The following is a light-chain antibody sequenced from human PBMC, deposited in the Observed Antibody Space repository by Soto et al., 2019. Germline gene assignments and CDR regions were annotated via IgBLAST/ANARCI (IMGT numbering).Light chain of an antibody. V-gene: IGKV3-15*01. CDR2: GAS. Sequence: EIVMTQSPATLSVSPGERATLSCRASQSVSIYLAWYQQKPGQAPRLLIYGASTRATSIPARFSGSGSGTEFTLTISSLQSEDFAIAVCHRYNNWPGTVGQGTKVELK. CDR3: HRYNNWPGT. CDR1: QSVSIY. J-gene: IGKJ1*01.